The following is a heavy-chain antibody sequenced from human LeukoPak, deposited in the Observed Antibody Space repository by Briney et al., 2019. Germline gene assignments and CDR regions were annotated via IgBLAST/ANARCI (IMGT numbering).Heavy chain of an antibody. CDR2: IYTSGST. J-gene: IGHJ4*02. CDR3: ARDLGDYYDSSGVFHY. Sequence: SETLSLTCTVSGDSIRSTSYYWGWIRQPPGKGLEWIGRIYTSGSTNYNPSLKSRVTISVDTSKNQFSLKLSSATAADTAVYYCARDLGDYYDSSGVFHYWGQGTLVTVSS. CDR1: GDSIRSTSYY. D-gene: IGHD3-22*01. V-gene: IGHV4-61*02.